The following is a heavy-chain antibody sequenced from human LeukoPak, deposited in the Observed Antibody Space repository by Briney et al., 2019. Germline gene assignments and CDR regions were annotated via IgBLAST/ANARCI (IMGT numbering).Heavy chain of an antibody. Sequence: SETLSLTCTVSGGSFSGYYWGWIRQPPGKELERIGYIYYSGSTNYNPSLKSRLTISVDTSKNQFSLKLSSVTAADTAVYYCARLKGYGDWYFDLWGRGTLVTVSS. CDR1: GGSFSGYY. D-gene: IGHD4-17*01. V-gene: IGHV4-59*08. CDR3: ARLKGYGDWYFDL. CDR2: IYYSGST. J-gene: IGHJ2*01.